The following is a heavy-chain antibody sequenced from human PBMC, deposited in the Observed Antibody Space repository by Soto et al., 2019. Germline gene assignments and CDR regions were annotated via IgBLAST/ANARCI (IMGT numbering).Heavy chain of an antibody. CDR2: IYPGDSDT. J-gene: IGHJ5*02. CDR3: ARPDDWGGFAP. Sequence: PGESLKSSCKGSGYSFSSYWIGWVRQMPGKGLEWMGIIYPGDSDTRYSPSFQGQVKISADKSISTAYLQWRSLKASDTAIYYCARPDDWGGFAPWRQGTLVTVSS. CDR1: GYSFSSYW. V-gene: IGHV5-51*01. D-gene: IGHD3-16*01.